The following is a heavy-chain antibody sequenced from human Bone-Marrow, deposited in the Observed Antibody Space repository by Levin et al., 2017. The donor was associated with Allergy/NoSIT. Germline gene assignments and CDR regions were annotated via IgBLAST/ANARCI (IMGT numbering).Heavy chain of an antibody. CDR3: ARDPATSGYYPDY. CDR2: ISSSSSTI. J-gene: IGHJ4*02. CDR1: GFTFSTYS. D-gene: IGHD1-26*01. V-gene: IGHV3-48*02. Sequence: GGSLRLSCAASGFTFSTYSMNWVRQAPGKGLELVSYISSSSSTIYYADSVKGRFTISRDNAKNSLYLQMNNLRDEDTAVYYCARDPATSGYYPDYWGQGTPVTVSS.